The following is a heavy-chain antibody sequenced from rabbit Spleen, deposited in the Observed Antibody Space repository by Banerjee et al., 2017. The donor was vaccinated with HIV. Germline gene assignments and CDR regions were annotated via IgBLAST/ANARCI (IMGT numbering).Heavy chain of an antibody. CDR1: GFSLSGSYW. Sequence: QEQLEESGGDLVKPEGSLTLTCTASGFSLSGSYWICWVRQAPGKGLEWISCIAGGSSGFTYSATWAKGRFTISKTSSTTVTLQMTSLTVADTATYFCARDTGSSFSSYGMDLWGPGTLVTVS. CDR2: IAGGSSGFT. J-gene: IGHJ6*01. V-gene: IGHV1S45*01. D-gene: IGHD8-1*01. CDR3: ARDTGSSFSSYGMDL.